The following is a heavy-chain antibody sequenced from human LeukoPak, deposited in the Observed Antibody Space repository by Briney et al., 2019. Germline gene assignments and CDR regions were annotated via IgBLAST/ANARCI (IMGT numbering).Heavy chain of an antibody. D-gene: IGHD6-6*01. V-gene: IGHV4-59*08. CDR2: IYHSGST. CDR1: GGSISSYY. Sequence: SETLSLTCTVSGGSISSYYWSWIRQPPGKGLEWIGSIYHSGSTYYDPSLKSRITISVDTSKNQFSLKLNSLTAADTAVYYCARDKYSTSSGTSSEFDYWGQGTLVTVSS. J-gene: IGHJ4*02. CDR3: ARDKYSTSSGTSSEFDY.